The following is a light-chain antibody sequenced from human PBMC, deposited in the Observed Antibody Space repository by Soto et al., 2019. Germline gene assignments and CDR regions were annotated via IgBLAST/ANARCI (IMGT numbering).Light chain of an antibody. Sequence: DIQMTPSPSSLSASVSDRVTITXRESQSIVTYLNWYLQKPGKAPKLLIYAASNLQSGVPSRFSGSGSGTDFTLTISSLQPEDFATYFCQQSYSTPPWTFGQGTKVDI. CDR1: QSIVTY. J-gene: IGKJ1*01. CDR2: AAS. CDR3: QQSYSTPPWT. V-gene: IGKV1-39*01.